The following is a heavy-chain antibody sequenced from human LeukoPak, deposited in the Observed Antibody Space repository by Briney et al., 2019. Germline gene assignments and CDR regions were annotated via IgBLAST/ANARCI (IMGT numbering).Heavy chain of an antibody. CDR1: GYTFTGYY. CDR2: INPNSGGT. D-gene: IGHD6-13*01. V-gene: IGHV1-2*06. J-gene: IGHJ4*02. Sequence: GASVKVSCKASGYTFTGYYMHWVRQAPGQGLEWMGRINPNSGGTNYAQKFQGRVTMTRDTSISTAYMELSRLRSDDTAVYYCAGENLAESGFDYWGQGTLVTVSS. CDR3: AGENLAESGFDY.